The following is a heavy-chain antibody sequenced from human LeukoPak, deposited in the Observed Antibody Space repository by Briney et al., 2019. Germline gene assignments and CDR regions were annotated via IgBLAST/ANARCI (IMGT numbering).Heavy chain of an antibody. V-gene: IGHV3-7*01. D-gene: IGHD2-21*01. CDR1: GFSFSLYW. CDR2: IKQDGSEK. CDR3: ARDRDDYGDF. J-gene: IGHJ4*02. Sequence: GGSLRLSCAASGFSFSLYWMSWVRQAPGKGLEWVANIKQDGSEKYYVDSVKGRFTISRDDAKNSLYLQMNSLRAEDTAVYYCARDRDDYGDFWGQGTLVTVSS.